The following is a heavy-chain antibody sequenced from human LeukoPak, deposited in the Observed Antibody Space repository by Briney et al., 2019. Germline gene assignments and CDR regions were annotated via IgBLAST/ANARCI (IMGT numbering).Heavy chain of an antibody. J-gene: IGHJ6*02. CDR1: GFTFSSYS. V-gene: IGHV3-21*01. Sequence: GGSLRLSCAASGFTFSSYSMNWVRQAPGKGLEWVSSISSSSSYIYYADSVKGRFTISRDNAKNSLYLQMNSLRAEDTAVYYCARERQEHTAMVYYYYYGMDVWGQGTTVTVSS. CDR2: ISSSSSYI. CDR3: ARERQEHTAMVYYYYYGMDV. D-gene: IGHD5-18*01.